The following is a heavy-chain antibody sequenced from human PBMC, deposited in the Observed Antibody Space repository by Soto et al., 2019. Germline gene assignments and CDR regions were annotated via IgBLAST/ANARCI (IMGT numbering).Heavy chain of an antibody. V-gene: IGHV3-30-3*01. D-gene: IGHD4-17*01. J-gene: IGHJ5*01. CDR3: ARGGGDYGGYNGWFDP. CDR2: ISYDGSNK. Sequence: QVQLVESGGGVVQPGRSLRLSCAASGFTFSSYAMHWVRQAPGKGLEWVAVISYDGSNKYYADSVKGRFTISRDNSKNTLYLQMNGLRAEDTAVYYCARGGGDYGGYNGWFDPWGRGTLVTVSS. CDR1: GFTFSSYA.